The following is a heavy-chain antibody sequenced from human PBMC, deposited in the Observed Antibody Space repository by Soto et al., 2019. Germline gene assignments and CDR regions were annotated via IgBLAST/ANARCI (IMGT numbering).Heavy chain of an antibody. V-gene: IGHV4-59*01. J-gene: IGHJ5*02. D-gene: IGHD4-4*01. CDR2: IYYSGST. CDR1: GGSISSYY. Sequence: SEILSLTCTVSGGSISSYYWSWIRQPPGKGLEWIGYIYYSGSTNYNPSLKSRVTISVDTSKNQFSLKLSSVTAADTAVYYCASAHDYSNWFDPWGQGTLVTSPQ. CDR3: ASAHDYSNWFDP.